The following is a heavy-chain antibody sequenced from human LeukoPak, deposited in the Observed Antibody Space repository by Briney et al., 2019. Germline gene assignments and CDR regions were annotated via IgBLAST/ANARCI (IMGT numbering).Heavy chain of an antibody. D-gene: IGHD1-26*01. CDR1: GFTFANYA. J-gene: IGHJ4*02. V-gene: IGHV3-23*01. CDR2: VSGSGGET. CDR3: ARPATARAAATFDY. Sequence: PGGSLRLSCAASGFTFANYAMSWVRQAPGKGLGWVSSVSGSGGETHSTDSVRGRFTISRDKAKNSLYLQMNSLRAEDTAVYYCARPATARAAATFDYWGQGTLVTVSS.